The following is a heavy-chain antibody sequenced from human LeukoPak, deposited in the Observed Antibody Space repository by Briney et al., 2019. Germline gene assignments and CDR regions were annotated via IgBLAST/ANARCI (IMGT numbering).Heavy chain of an antibody. V-gene: IGHV3-23*01. CDR1: DSGFTFSSYA. J-gene: IGHJ4*02. CDR3: ARRIQGMAPYYFDY. D-gene: IGHD5-24*01. CDR2: ISGSGGGT. Sequence: GGSLRLSCAASDSGFTFSSYAMSWVRQAPGKGLEWVSGISGSGGGTYYADSVKGRFTISRDNAKNTLYLQMSSLRAEDTAVYYCARRIQGMAPYYFDYWGQGTLVTVSS.